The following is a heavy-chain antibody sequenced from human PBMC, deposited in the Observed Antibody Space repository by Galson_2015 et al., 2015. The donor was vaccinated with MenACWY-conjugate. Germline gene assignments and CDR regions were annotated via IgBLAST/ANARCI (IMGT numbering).Heavy chain of an antibody. CDR2: IKDDGSEK. CDR3: AKQPSTVTTESSWHWYFDL. J-gene: IGHJ2*01. D-gene: IGHD4-17*01. CDR1: GFTFSLYW. V-gene: IGHV3-7*03. Sequence: LRLSCAASGFTFSLYWMSRVRQAPGKGLEWVANIKDDGSEKYYVDSVKGRFTISRDNAKNSLYLQMNSLRAEDTAVYYCAKQPSTVTTESSWHWYFDLWGRGTLVTVSS.